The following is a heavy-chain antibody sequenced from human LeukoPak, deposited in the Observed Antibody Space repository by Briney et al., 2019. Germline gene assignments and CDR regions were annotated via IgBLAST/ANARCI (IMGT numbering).Heavy chain of an antibody. Sequence: GGSLRLSCAASGFTFSDHYMTWIRQAPGKGLDWLSYISSSGSTIYYVDSVKGRFTISRDNANNSLYLQMNSLRAEDTAVYYCARVLMVRGTSHAFDFWGRGTMVTVSS. CDR2: ISSSGSTI. V-gene: IGHV3-11*04. J-gene: IGHJ3*01. D-gene: IGHD3-10*01. CDR3: ARVLMVRGTSHAFDF. CDR1: GFTFSDHY.